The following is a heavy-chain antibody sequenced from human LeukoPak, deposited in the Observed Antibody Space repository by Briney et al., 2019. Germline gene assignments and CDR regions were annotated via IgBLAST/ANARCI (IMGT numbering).Heavy chain of an antibody. Sequence: GESLQISCQGSGYSFTSYWIGWVRQMPGKGLEWMGIIYPGDSDTRYSPSFQGQVTISADKSISTAYLQWSSLKASDTAMYYCARPSGPGYSYGPFDYWGQGTLVTVSS. J-gene: IGHJ4*02. CDR3: ARPSGPGYSYGPFDY. D-gene: IGHD5-18*01. CDR1: GYSFTSYW. CDR2: IYPGDSDT. V-gene: IGHV5-51*01.